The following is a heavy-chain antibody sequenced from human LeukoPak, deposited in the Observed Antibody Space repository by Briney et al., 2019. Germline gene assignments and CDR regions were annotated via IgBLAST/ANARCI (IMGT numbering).Heavy chain of an antibody. J-gene: IGHJ5*02. D-gene: IGHD4-23*01. V-gene: IGHV1-46*01. CDR1: GCTFTSYA. CDR3: ARDNSVEDTAWWFDP. Sequence: ASVKVSCKASGCTFTSYAMNWVRQAPGQGLEWMGIINPSGGSTSYAQKFQGRVTMTRDMSTSTDYMELSSLRSEDTAVYYCARDNSVEDTAWWFDPWGQGTLVTVSS. CDR2: INPSGGST.